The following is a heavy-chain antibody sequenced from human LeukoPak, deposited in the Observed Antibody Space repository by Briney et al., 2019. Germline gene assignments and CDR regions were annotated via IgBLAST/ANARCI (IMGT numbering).Heavy chain of an antibody. CDR3: AKFGTAGPHFDY. V-gene: IGHV3-23*01. CDR1: GFTFSSYA. Sequence: GGSLRLSCAASGFTFSSYAMSWVRQAPGKGLEWVSAISGSGGSTYYADSVKGRFTISRDNSKNTLYLQMSRLRAEDTAVYYCAKFGTAGPHFDYWGQGTLVTVSS. D-gene: IGHD6-13*01. J-gene: IGHJ4*02. CDR2: ISGSGGST.